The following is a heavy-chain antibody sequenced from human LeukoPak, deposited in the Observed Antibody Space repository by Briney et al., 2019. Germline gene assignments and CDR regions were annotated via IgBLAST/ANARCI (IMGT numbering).Heavy chain of an antibody. V-gene: IGHV1-24*01. CDR2: FDPEDGET. J-gene: IGHJ5*01. D-gene: IGHD6-19*01. CDR1: GYTLTELS. Sequence: ASVKVSCKVSGYTLTELSMHWVRQAPGKGLEWMGGFDPEDGETIYAQKFQGRVTITEDTSTDTAYMELSSLRSEDTAVYYCATAVWLGRWLDCWGQGTLVTVSS. CDR3: ATAVWLGRWLDC.